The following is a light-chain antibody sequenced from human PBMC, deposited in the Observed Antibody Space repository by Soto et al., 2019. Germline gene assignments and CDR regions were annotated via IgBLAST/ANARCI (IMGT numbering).Light chain of an antibody. J-gene: IGLJ1*01. CDR3: CSYAGSSTFVYV. CDR2: EVS. Sequence: QSALTQPASVSGSPGQSITISCTGNSSDVGSYNLVSWYQQHPGKAPKLMIYEVSKRPSGVSNRFSGSKSGNTASLTISGLQAEDEADYSCCSYAGSSTFVYVFGTGTKATVL. V-gene: IGLV2-23*02. CDR1: SSDVGSYNL.